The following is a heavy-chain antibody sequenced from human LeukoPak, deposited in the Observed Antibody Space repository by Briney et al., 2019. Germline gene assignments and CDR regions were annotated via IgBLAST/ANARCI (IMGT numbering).Heavy chain of an antibody. J-gene: IGHJ3*01. CDR3: ARHWHIVLLPPSDDAFDF. Sequence: GESLKISCKGSGYNFTNYWIVWVRQLPGKGLEWMGIIYPGDSDTRYSPSFQGQVTISADKSISTAYLQWSSLKASDTAMYYCARHWHIVLLPPSDDAFDFWGQGSMVTVSS. CDR1: GYNFTNYW. CDR2: IYPGDSDT. D-gene: IGHD2-2*01. V-gene: IGHV5-51*01.